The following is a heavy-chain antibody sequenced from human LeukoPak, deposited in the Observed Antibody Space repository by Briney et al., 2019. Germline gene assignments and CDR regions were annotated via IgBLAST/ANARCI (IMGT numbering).Heavy chain of an antibody. J-gene: IGHJ4*02. CDR1: GFTLSSYA. V-gene: IGHV3-23*01. D-gene: IGHD6-13*01. CDR2: VDGGGGGT. Sequence: GGSLRLSCAASGFTLSSYAMTWVRQAPGRGLEWVSSVDGGGGGTYYADSVKGRFTISRDNSKDTLYLQMSGLRAEDTAVYFCAKQSAGSAAWYSLHYDFWGQGTLVTVSS. CDR3: AKQSAGSAAWYSLHYDF.